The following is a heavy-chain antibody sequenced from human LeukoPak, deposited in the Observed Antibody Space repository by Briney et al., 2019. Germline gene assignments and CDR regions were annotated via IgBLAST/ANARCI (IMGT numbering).Heavy chain of an antibody. CDR1: GFTFSSYA. J-gene: IGHJ6*02. Sequence: PGGSLRLSCAASGFTFSSYAMSWVRQAPGKGLEWVSATSGSGGSTYYADSVKGRFTISRDNSENTLYLQMNSLRAEDTAVYYCARDPANSYGYWYGMDVWGQGTTVTVSS. V-gene: IGHV3-23*01. CDR2: TSGSGGST. D-gene: IGHD5-18*01. CDR3: ARDPANSYGYWYGMDV.